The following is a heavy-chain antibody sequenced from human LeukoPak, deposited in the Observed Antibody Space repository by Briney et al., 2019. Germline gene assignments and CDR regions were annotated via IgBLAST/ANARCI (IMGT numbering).Heavy chain of an antibody. CDR1: GGSISSYY. V-gene: IGHV4-4*07. Sequence: SETLSLTCTVSGGSISSYYWSWIRQPAGKGLEWIGRIYTSGSTNYNPSLKSRVTMSVDTSKNQFSLKLSSVTAADTAVYYCARETSSGPLDYFDYWGQGTLVTVSS. CDR2: IYTSGST. J-gene: IGHJ4*02. CDR3: ARETSSGPLDYFDY. D-gene: IGHD3-22*01.